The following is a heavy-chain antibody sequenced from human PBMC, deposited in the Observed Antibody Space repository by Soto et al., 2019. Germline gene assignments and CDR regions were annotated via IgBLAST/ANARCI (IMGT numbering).Heavy chain of an antibody. CDR2: SSGSGGTT. D-gene: IGHD3-3*01. CDR1: GITLGSHA. V-gene: IGHV3-23*01. Sequence: GGTLRLSCTVSGITLGSHAMSWVRQAPGKGLECVSGSSGSGGTTFYADSVKGRFTISRDNSKKTLYLQMNSLRAEDTAVYYCAKTPYDFWSSGQYLFDHWGQGTLVTVSS. CDR3: AKTPYDFWSSGQYLFDH. J-gene: IGHJ4*02.